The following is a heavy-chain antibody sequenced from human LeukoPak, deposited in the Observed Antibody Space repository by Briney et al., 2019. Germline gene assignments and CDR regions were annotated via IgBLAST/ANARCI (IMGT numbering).Heavy chain of an antibody. Sequence: SETLSLTCTVSGGSISSSNYHWGWIRQPPGRGLEWIGTIYYSGTTYYNPSLKSRVTISVDTSKNQFSLKLSSMTAADTAVYYCARLTVGATAVDCWGQGNLVTVSS. CDR3: ARLTVGATAVDC. J-gene: IGHJ4*02. CDR2: IYYSGTT. CDR1: GGSISSSNYH. D-gene: IGHD1-26*01. V-gene: IGHV4-39*01.